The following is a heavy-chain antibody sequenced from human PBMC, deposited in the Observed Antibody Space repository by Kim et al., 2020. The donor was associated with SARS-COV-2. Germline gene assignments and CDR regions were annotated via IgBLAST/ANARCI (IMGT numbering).Heavy chain of an antibody. Sequence: YADTGKGRFTIARDDSISTLYLQMNSLQTEDTAVYYCTRIRGGFYYVMGVWGQGTTVTVSS. V-gene: IGHV3-15*01. CDR3: TRIRGGFYYVMGV. J-gene: IGHJ6*02. D-gene: IGHD3-16*01.